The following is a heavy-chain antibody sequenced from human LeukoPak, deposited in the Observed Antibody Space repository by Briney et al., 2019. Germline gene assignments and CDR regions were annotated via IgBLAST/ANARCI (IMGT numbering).Heavy chain of an antibody. Sequence: PGTSLRLSCAVSGFTISSHGMHWVRQAPGKGPEWVAMIAYHGNTEYYGDSVKGRFTISRDNSKNTLSLQMNSLRAEDTAVYYCAKEDYYGSGSFPGYWGQGALVTVSS. D-gene: IGHD3-10*01. J-gene: IGHJ4*02. CDR3: AKEDYYGSGSFPGY. CDR2: IAYHGNTE. CDR1: GFTISSHG. V-gene: IGHV3-30*18.